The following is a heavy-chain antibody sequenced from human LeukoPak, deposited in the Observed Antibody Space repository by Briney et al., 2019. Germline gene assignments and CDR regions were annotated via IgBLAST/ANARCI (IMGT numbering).Heavy chain of an antibody. V-gene: IGHV3-23*01. CDR1: GFTFSSCA. D-gene: IGHD2-8*01. Sequence: GGSLRLSCTASGFTFSSCAVSWGRQAPRKGLEWVSSTSGCGGSTYSTKSVKGRSTIPRYNSKTKLYLQMNTLRAEDTTLYYSAKDRSCTNDISHGDFDYWGQGTLVTVSS. J-gene: IGHJ4*02. CDR2: TSGCGGST. CDR3: AKDRSCTNDISHGDFDY.